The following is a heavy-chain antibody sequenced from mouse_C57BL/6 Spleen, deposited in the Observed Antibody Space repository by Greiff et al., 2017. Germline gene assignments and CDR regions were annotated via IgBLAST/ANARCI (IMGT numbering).Heavy chain of an antibody. J-gene: IGHJ1*03. D-gene: IGHD1-1*01. V-gene: IGHV1-52*01. CDR1: GYTFPSYW. Sequence: QVQLQQPGAELVRPGSSVKLSCKASGYTFPSYWMHWVKQRPIQGLEWIGNIDPSDSETHYNQKFKDKATLTVDKSSSTAYMQLSSLTSEDSAVYYCARLYGSSYRYFDGWGTGTTGTVSS. CDR2: IDPSDSET. CDR3: ARLYGSSYRYFDG.